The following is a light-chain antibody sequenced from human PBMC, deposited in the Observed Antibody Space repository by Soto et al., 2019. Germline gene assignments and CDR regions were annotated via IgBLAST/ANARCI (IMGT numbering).Light chain of an antibody. CDR3: SSYTRSSTGV. J-gene: IGLJ1*01. CDR2: DVS. CDR1: SSDVGGYNY. Sequence: QSVLTQPASVSGSPGQSITISCTGTSSDVGGYNYVSWYQQHPGKAPKLMIYDVSNLPSGVSNRFSGSKSGNTASLTISGIQAENEADYYCSSYTRSSTGVFGTGTKLTVL. V-gene: IGLV2-14*01.